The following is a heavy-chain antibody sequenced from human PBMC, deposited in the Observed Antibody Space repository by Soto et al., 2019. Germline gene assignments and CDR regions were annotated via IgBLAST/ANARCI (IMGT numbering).Heavy chain of an antibody. J-gene: IGHJ4*02. D-gene: IGHD2-15*01. V-gene: IGHV4-31*03. CDR3: ARGGSGDIVVVSAIHY. Sequence: QVQLQESGPGLVKPSQTLSLTCTVSGGSISSGNYYWSWIRQHPGKGLEWIGYIFYSGSTYYNPSPQSRVTISVTTSMNQCPLKLSSVTAADTAVYYCARGGSGDIVVVSAIHYWGQGTLVTVSS. CDR2: IFYSGST. CDR1: GGSISSGNYY.